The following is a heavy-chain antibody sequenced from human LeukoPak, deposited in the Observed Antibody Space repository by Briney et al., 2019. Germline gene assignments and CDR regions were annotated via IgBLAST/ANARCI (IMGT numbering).Heavy chain of an antibody. J-gene: IGHJ3*02. D-gene: IGHD3-22*01. Sequence: PGGSLRLSCAASGFSVSTNYMTWVRQAPGKGLEWVSSISSSSSYIYYADSVKGRFTISRDNAKNSLYLQMNSLRAEDTAVYYCARGVNYDSSGYAHAFDIWGQGTMVTVSS. CDR3: ARGVNYDSSGYAHAFDI. V-gene: IGHV3-21*01. CDR1: GFSVSTNY. CDR2: ISSSSSYI.